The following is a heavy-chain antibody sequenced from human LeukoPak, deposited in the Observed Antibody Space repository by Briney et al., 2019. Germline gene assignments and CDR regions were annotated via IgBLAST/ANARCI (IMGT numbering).Heavy chain of an antibody. Sequence: QSGGSLRLSCAASGFTFSNSAMSWVRQAPGKGLEWVSSISGNGDSTYYADSVKGRFTISRDNSKNTLYLQMNSLRAEDTAVYSCARGTSRFDLWGQGTLVTVSS. CDR2: ISGNGDST. D-gene: IGHD1-1*01. J-gene: IGHJ5*02. CDR1: GFTFSNSA. V-gene: IGHV3-23*01. CDR3: ARGTSRFDL.